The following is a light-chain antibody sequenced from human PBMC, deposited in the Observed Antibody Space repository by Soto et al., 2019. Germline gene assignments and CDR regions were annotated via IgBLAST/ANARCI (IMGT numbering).Light chain of an antibody. Sequence: EIVVPQAPGTLTLSPGERATLSRRASQSVSSSYLAWYQQKPGQAPRLLIYGASSRATGIPDRFSGSGSGTEFTLTISRLEPEDFAVYYCQQYGSSSWTSGQRTKVDIK. J-gene: IGKJ1*01. CDR1: QSVSSSY. CDR2: GAS. CDR3: QQYGSSSWT. V-gene: IGKV3-20*01.